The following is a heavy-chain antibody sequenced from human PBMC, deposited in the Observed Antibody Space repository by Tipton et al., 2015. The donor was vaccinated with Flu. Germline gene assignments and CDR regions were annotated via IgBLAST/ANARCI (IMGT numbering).Heavy chain of an antibody. CDR1: SASIGSDSYY. J-gene: IGHJ3*01. CDR2: IYSNGRT. D-gene: IGHD3-9*01. CDR3: ATQRYYDTLTGSYLDAFDV. Sequence: LTCTVSSASIGSDSYYWTWIRQPAGKGLEWIGRIYSNGRTDYSPSLKTRVSLSLDTPKNQFSLRLDSVTAADTAVYFCATQRYYDTLTGSYLDAFDVWGRGTEVNVSS. V-gene: IGHV4-61*02.